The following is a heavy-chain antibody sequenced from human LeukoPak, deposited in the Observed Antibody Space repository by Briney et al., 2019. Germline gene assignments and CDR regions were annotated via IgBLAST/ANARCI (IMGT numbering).Heavy chain of an antibody. V-gene: IGHV4-59*01. CDR2: RHYRGTT. D-gene: IGHD6-19*01. J-gene: IGHJ4*02. CDR1: GASISSYY. Sequence: NPSETLSLTCTVSGASISSYYWSWIRQPPGKGLEWIASRHYRGTTNYNPSLESRVTISVDTSRKPFSLKLSSVTAADTAVYYCARVGYSSGFDYWGQGTLVTVSS. CDR3: ARVGYSSGFDY.